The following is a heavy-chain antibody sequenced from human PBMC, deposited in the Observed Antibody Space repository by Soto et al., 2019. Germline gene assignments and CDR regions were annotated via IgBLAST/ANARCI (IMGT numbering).Heavy chain of an antibody. Sequence: PSETLSLTCAVYGGSFSGYYWSWIRQPLGKGLEWIGEINHSGSTNYNPSLKSRVTISVDTSKNQFSLKLSSVTAADTAVYYCARAPYYDILTGYPRREAFDIWGQGTMVT. J-gene: IGHJ3*02. V-gene: IGHV4-34*01. CDR2: INHSGST. CDR1: GGSFSGYY. CDR3: ARAPYYDILTGYPRREAFDI. D-gene: IGHD3-9*01.